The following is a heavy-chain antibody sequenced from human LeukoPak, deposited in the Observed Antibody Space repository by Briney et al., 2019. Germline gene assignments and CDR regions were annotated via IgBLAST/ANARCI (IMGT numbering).Heavy chain of an antibody. CDR3: ARLKVGAYFDL. V-gene: IGHV4-59*08. Sequence: SETLSLTCTVSGGSISSYYWSWIRQPPGKGPEWIAYIYSSGATSYNPSLRSRVSISLDTSNNQFSLKLSSVTAADTAVYYCARLKVGAYFDLWGRGTLVTVSS. CDR2: IYSSGAT. CDR1: GGSISSYY. D-gene: IGHD3-16*01. J-gene: IGHJ2*01.